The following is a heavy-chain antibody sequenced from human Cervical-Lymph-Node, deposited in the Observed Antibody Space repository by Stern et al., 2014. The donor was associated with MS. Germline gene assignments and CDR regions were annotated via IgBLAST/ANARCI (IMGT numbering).Heavy chain of an antibody. Sequence: VQLVESGGGVVQPGRSLRLSCAASGFSFSRYAMHWVRQAPGQGLEWVALIWYDGSNSYYADSVTGRFTISRDNFKNTLYLQMNSLRAEDTAVYYCASAYSSSHYYFDYWGQGTLVTVSS. CDR2: IWYDGSNS. CDR1: GFSFSRYA. CDR3: ASAYSSSHYYFDY. D-gene: IGHD6-13*01. J-gene: IGHJ4*02. V-gene: IGHV3-33*01.